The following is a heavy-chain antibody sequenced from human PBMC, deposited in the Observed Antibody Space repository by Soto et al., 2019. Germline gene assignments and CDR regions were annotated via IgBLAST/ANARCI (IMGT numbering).Heavy chain of an antibody. J-gene: IGHJ4*02. CDR2: ISGSGGTT. CDR1: AFTISSYA. Sequence: EVQLLESGGGLVQPGGSLRLSCAASAFTISSYAMSWVRQAPGKGLEWVSTISGSGGTTYYADSVKGRFTISRDNSKNTLYLQMNSLRAEDTAVYYCAESHSSSSAYWGQGTLLTVSS. CDR3: AESHSSSSAY. V-gene: IGHV3-23*01. D-gene: IGHD6-6*01.